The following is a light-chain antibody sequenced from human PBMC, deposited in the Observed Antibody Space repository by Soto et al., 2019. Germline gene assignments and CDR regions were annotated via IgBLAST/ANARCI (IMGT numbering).Light chain of an antibody. Sequence: EIVLTQSPGTLSLSPVERAALSCRSSQSISRSYLAWYQQKRGQAPRLLIYGTSNRATGIPDRFSGSGSGTDSTLTISRLEPEDFAVYFCQQYGNSPYTFGQGTKVDIK. CDR1: QSISRSY. V-gene: IGKV3-20*01. CDR3: QQYGNSPYT. CDR2: GTS. J-gene: IGKJ2*01.